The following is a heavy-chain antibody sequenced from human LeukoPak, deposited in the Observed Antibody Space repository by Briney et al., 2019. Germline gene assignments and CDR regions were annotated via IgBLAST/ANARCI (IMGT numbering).Heavy chain of an antibody. CDR2: VVASYECT. CDR1: GLPFSRYA. D-gene: IGHD3/OR15-3a*01. CDR3: AKGKAGGLVDLFDP. J-gene: IGHJ5*02. Sequence: GGSLRLPCAACGLPFSRYAMMWVRGPWGRGLEGVSNVVASYECTFYANSVKGRFTISRDNSKSTLYMQMNSLRAEDKAVYYWAKGKAGGLVDLFDPWGQGTLVTVSS. V-gene: IGHV3-23*01.